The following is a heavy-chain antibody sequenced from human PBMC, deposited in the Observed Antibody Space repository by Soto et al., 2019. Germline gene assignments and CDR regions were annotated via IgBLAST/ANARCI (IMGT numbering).Heavy chain of an antibody. CDR2: IDPSDSYT. J-gene: IGHJ5*02. CDR1: GYSFTSYW. Sequence: EVQLVQSGAEVKKPGESLRISCKGSGYSFTSYWISWVRQMPGKGLEWMGRIDPSDSYTNYSPSFQGHVTISADKSISTAYLQWSSLKASDTAMYYCARHEDCSGGSCYSWFDPWGQGTLVTVSS. V-gene: IGHV5-10-1*03. CDR3: ARHEDCSGGSCYSWFDP. D-gene: IGHD2-15*01.